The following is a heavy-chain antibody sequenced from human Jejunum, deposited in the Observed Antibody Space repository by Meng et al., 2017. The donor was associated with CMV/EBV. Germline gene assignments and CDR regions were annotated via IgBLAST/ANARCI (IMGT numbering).Heavy chain of an antibody. D-gene: IGHD3-22*01. J-gene: IGHJ4*02. Sequence: FSSYNMNWVRQAPGKGLEWVSSISSTSSSMYYADSVKGRFTISRDNAKNSLYLQMNSLRAEDTAVYYCARFGTMIVVEDVDYFDYWGQGTVVTVSS. CDR1: FSSYN. V-gene: IGHV3-21*01. CDR3: ARFGTMIVVEDVDYFDY. CDR2: ISSTSSSM.